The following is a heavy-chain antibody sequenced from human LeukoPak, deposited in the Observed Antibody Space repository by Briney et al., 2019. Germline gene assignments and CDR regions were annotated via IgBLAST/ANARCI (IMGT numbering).Heavy chain of an antibody. V-gene: IGHV3-23*01. CDR1: GFTFSSYA. CDR3: ARESPVAATGRSWFDS. D-gene: IGHD6-13*01. J-gene: IGHJ5*01. CDR2: STGGGSTT. Sequence: GGSLRLSCAASGFTFSSYAMSWVRQAPRKGPEWVSTSTGGGSTTYYADSVKGRFTISRDNSKNTLYLQMNSLRAEDTALYYCARESPVAATGRSWFDSWGQGTLVTVSS.